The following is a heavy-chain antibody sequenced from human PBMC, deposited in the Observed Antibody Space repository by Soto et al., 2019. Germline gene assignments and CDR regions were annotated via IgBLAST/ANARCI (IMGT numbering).Heavy chain of an antibody. Sequence: EVDLVESGGGLVQSGGSLRLSCAASGFTFRNYGMNWVRQAPGKGLEWVSYIGIGSSTKYYADSVKGRFTISRDNAKNSLYLQMNSLRAEDTAVYYCARDQLYYNDISCRPLNAFDVWGQGTMVTVSS. V-gene: IGHV3-48*01. D-gene: IGHD3-22*01. CDR2: IGIGSSTK. CDR1: GFTFRNYG. J-gene: IGHJ3*01. CDR3: ARDQLYYNDISCRPLNAFDV.